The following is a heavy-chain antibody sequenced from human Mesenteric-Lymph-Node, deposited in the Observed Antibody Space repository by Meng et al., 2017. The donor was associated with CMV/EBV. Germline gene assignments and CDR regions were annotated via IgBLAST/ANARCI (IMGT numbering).Heavy chain of an antibody. Sequence: SETLSLTCTVSGGSISSSSYYWGWIRQPPGKGLEWIGSIYYSGSTYYNPSLKSRVTISVDTSKNQFSLKLSSVTAADTAVYYCAGSPVVPAATSIRGYYYYGMDVWGQGTTVTVSS. CDR1: GGSISSSSYY. D-gene: IGHD2-2*01. V-gene: IGHV4-39*07. CDR2: IYYSGST. J-gene: IGHJ6*02. CDR3: AGSPVVPAATSIRGYYYYGMDV.